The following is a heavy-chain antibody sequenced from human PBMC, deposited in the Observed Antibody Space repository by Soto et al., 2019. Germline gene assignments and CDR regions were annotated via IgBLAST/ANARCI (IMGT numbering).Heavy chain of an antibody. Sequence: ASVKVSCKASGYTFTSYGISWVRQAPGQGLEWMGWISAYNGNTNYAQKLQGRVTMTTDTSTSTAYMELRSLRSDDTAVYYRARSYCGGDCYAKDFDFWGQGTLVTVSS. CDR3: ARSYCGGDCYAKDFDF. V-gene: IGHV1-18*01. D-gene: IGHD2-21*02. CDR2: ISAYNGNT. CDR1: GYTFTSYG. J-gene: IGHJ4*01.